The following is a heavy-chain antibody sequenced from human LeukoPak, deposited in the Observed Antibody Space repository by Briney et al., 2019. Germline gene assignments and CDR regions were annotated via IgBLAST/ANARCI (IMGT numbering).Heavy chain of an antibody. CDR3: ARGPGVGATRGY. CDR2: INHSGST. Sequence: PSETLSLTCTVSGGSISSYYWSWISQPPGKGLEWIGEINHSGSTNYNPSLKSRVTISVDTSKNQFSLKLSSVTVADTAVYYCARGPGVGATRGYWGQGTLVTVSS. V-gene: IGHV4-34*01. CDR1: GGSISSYY. J-gene: IGHJ4*02. D-gene: IGHD1-26*01.